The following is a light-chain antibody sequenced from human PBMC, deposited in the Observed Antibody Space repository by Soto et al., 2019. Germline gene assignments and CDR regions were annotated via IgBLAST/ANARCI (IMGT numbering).Light chain of an antibody. V-gene: IGLV2-8*01. CDR1: SSDVGGYNY. J-gene: IGLJ2*01. Sequence: QSALTQPPSASGSPGQSVTISCTGTSSDVGGYNYVSWYQQQPGKAPKLMIYEVSKRPSGVPDRFSGSKSGNTASLTVSGLRAEDEADYYCSSYAGSNKVFGGGTKLTVL. CDR3: SSYAGSNKV. CDR2: EVS.